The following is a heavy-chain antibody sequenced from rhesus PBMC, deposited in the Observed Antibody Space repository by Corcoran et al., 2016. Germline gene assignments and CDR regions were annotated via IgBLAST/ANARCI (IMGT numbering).Heavy chain of an antibody. D-gene: IGHD1-1*01. CDR3: ARGGQPHDAFDF. V-gene: IGHV4-73*01. CDR2: FDGYSANS. Sequence: QVKLQQWGEGLVKPSETLSLTCAVYGASMSGYYYWTWIRQPPGKGLEWIGNFDGYSANSQYNPSRKNRVTMSGDTSKKQFSLRLNSVTAADTAVYYCARGGQPHDAFDFWGQGLRVTVSS. J-gene: IGHJ3*01. CDR1: GASMSGYYY.